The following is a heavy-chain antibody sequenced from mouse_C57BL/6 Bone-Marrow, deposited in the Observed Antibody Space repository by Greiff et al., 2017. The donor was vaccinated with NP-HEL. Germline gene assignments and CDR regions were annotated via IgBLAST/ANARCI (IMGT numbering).Heavy chain of an antibody. CDR2: IYPGSGNT. Sequence: QVQLQQSGAELVRPGASVKLSCKASGYTFTDYYINWVKQRPGQGLEWIARIYPGSGNTYYNEKFKGKATLTAEKSSSTAYMQLSSLTSEDSAVYFCARRDTTVVAHYAMDYWGQGTSVTVSS. CDR3: ARRDTTVVAHYAMDY. CDR1: GYTFTDYY. J-gene: IGHJ4*01. D-gene: IGHD1-1*01. V-gene: IGHV1-76*01.